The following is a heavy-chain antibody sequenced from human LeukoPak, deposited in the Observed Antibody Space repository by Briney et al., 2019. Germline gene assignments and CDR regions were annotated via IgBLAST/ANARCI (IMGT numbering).Heavy chain of an antibody. J-gene: IGHJ4*02. Sequence: ASVKVSCKASGYTFTGYYMHWVRQAPGQGLEWMGRINPNSGGTNYAQKFQGRVTMTRDTSISTVYMELSRLRSDDTAVYYCARVTLDSSGWFDYWGQGTLVTVSS. CDR3: ARVTLDSSGWFDY. CDR2: INPNSGGT. CDR1: GYTFTGYY. D-gene: IGHD3-22*01. V-gene: IGHV1-2*06.